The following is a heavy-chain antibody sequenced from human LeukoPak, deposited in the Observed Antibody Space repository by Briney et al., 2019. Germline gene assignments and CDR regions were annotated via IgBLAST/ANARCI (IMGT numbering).Heavy chain of an antibody. CDR1: GFTFSSYG. CDR3: ARAFYGSGSYLSYYYYGMDV. CDR2: IWYDGSNK. V-gene: IGHV3-33*01. Sequence: GRSLRHSCAASGFTFSSYGMHWVRQAPGKGLEWVAIIWYDGSNKYYADSVKGRFTISRDNSKITLYLQMNSLRAEDTAVYCCARAFYGSGSYLSYYYYGMDVWGQGTTVTVSS. D-gene: IGHD3-10*01. J-gene: IGHJ6*02.